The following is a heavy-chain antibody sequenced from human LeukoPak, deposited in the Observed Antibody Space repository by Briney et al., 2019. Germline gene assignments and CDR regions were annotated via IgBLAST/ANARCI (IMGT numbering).Heavy chain of an antibody. J-gene: IGHJ4*02. D-gene: IGHD6-19*01. V-gene: IGHV1-18*01. CDR2: ISAYNGNT. CDR3: ARLPAKVALYTGGPGWAYFDY. CDR1: GYTFSNFG. Sequence: ASVKVSCKTSGYTFSNFGISWVRQAPGQGLEWMGWISAYNGNTNYAQKLQGRVTMTTDTSTSTAYMELRSLRSDDTAAYHCARLPAKVALYTGGPGWAYFDYWGQGTLVTVSS.